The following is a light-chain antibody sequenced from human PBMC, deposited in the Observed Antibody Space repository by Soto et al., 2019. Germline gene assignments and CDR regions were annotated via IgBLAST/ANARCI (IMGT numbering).Light chain of an antibody. J-gene: IGLJ1*01. V-gene: IGLV2-8*01. Sequence: QSVECLPPSASLSPKTSITISGTGTSSDVGGYNYVSWYQQHPGKAPKVIIYEVNKRPSGVPDRFSGSKSGNTASLTVSGLQAEDEADYYCSSYATGFKGGFGTATKVTVL. CDR2: EVN. CDR1: SSDVGGYNY. CDR3: SSYATGFKGG.